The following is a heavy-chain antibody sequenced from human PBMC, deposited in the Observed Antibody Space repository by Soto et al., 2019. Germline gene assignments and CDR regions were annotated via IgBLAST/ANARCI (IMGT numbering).Heavy chain of an antibody. Sequence: QVQLVQSGAEVKKPGSSVKVSCKASGGTFSSYAISWVRQAPGQGLEWMGGIIPIFGTANYAQKFQGRVTITADESTSTAYMELSSLRSEDTAVYYCATDGGIAAANYYGMDVWGQGTTVTVSS. J-gene: IGHJ6*02. CDR1: GGTFSSYA. CDR2: IIPIFGTA. CDR3: ATDGGIAAANYYGMDV. D-gene: IGHD6-13*01. V-gene: IGHV1-69*01.